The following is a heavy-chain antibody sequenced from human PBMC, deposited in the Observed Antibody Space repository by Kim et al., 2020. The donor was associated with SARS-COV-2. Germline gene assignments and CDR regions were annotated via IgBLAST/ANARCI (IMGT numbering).Heavy chain of an antibody. V-gene: IGHV3-33*05. D-gene: IGHD6-13*01. CDR3: ARDQGLVTYYYYGMDV. Sequence: GGSLRLSCAASGFTFSSYGMHWVRQAPGKGLEWVAVISYDGSNKYYADSVKGRFTISRDNSKNTLYLQMNSLRAEDTAVYYCARDQGLVTYYYYGMDVWGQGTTVTVSS. CDR1: GFTFSSYG. J-gene: IGHJ6*02. CDR2: ISYDGSNK.